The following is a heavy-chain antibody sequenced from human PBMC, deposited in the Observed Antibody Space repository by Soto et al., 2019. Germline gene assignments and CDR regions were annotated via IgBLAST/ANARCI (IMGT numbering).Heavy chain of an antibody. V-gene: IGHV1-69*01. J-gene: IGHJ6*02. D-gene: IGHD3-16*02. CDR3: ASEPYDYVWGSYRHYYYGMDV. CDR2: IIPIFGTA. Sequence: QVQLVQSGAEVKKPGSSVKVSCKASGGTFSSYAISWVRQAPGQGLEWMGGIIPIFGTANYAQKFQGRVTITADESTITAYMELSSLRSEDTAVYYCASEPYDYVWGSYRHYYYGMDVWGQGTTVTVSS. CDR1: GGTFSSYA.